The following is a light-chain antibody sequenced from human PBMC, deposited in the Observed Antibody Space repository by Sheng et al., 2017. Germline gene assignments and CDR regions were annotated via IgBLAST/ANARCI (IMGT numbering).Light chain of an antibody. CDR3: HRYGSPWT. V-gene: IGKV3-20*01. CDR1: QSLSVNY. Sequence: EIVLTQSPGTLSLSPGERATLSCRASQSLSVNYLAWYQQKPGQAPRLLFYGASNRATGIPDRFSGSGSGTDFTLTISRLEPEDFAVYYCHRYGSPWTFGQGTKVEI. CDR2: GAS. J-gene: IGKJ1*01.